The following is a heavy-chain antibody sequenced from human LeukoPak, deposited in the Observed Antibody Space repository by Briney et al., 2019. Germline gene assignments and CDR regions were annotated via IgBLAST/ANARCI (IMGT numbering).Heavy chain of an antibody. J-gene: IGHJ4*02. D-gene: IGHD3-10*01. CDR2: ISGSGGGT. Sequence: GGSLRLSCAASGFSFSNSWMSWARQAPGKGLEWVSAISGSGGGTYYADSVKGRFTISRDNSKNTLYLQMNSLRAGDTAVYYCAKDLLYYYGSGSSFDYWGQGTLVTVSS. V-gene: IGHV3-23*01. CDR3: AKDLLYYYGSGSSFDY. CDR1: GFSFSNSW.